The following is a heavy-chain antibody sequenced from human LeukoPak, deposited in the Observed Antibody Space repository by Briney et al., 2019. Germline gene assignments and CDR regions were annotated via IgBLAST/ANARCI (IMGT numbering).Heavy chain of an antibody. Sequence: ASVKVSCKASGYTFTSYDINWVRQATGQGLEWMGWMNPSSGNTGYAQKFQGRVTMTRNTSISTAYMELSSLRSEDTAVYYCAAGGVIIRNWFDPWGQGTLVTVSS. CDR1: GYTFTSYD. V-gene: IGHV1-8*01. D-gene: IGHD3-10*01. CDR2: MNPSSGNT. J-gene: IGHJ5*02. CDR3: AAGGVIIRNWFDP.